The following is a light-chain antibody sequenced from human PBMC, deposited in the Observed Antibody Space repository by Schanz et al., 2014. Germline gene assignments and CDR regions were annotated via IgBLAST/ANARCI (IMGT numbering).Light chain of an antibody. CDR3: SSYTKNATQV. CDR2: DVS. J-gene: IGLJ2*01. CDR1: SGDVGAYNY. Sequence: QSVLAQPASVSGSPGQSITISCTGTSGDVGAYNYVSWYQQHPGKAPKVVIYDVSHRPSGVSNRFSGSKSGNMASLTISGLQAEDEADYYCSSYTKNATQVFGGGTQLTVL. V-gene: IGLV2-14*03.